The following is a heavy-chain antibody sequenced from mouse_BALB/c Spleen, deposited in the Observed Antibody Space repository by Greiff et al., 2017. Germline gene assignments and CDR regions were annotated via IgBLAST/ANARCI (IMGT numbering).Heavy chain of an antibody. V-gene: IGHV14-1*02. Sequence: VQLQQSGAELVRPGALVKLSCKATGFNIKDYYTNWVKQRPEKGLEWIGWLEPENGTTIYAPKFQGKASITADTSSNTAYLQLSSLTSEDTAGYYCARSRDGAMDYWGQGTSVTVSS. D-gene: IGHD2-3*01. J-gene: IGHJ4*01. CDR3: ARSRDGAMDY. CDR1: GFNIKDYY. CDR2: LEPENGTT.